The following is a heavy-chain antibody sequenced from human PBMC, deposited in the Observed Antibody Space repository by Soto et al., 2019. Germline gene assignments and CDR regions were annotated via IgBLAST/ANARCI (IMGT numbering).Heavy chain of an antibody. Sequence: GGSLRLSCAASGFTFSSYGMHWVRQAPGKGLEWVAVIWYDGSNKYYADSVKGRFTISRDNSKNTLYLQMSSLRTEDTAVYYCARSVMVMYYYGLDVWGQGTTVNVSS. D-gene: IGHD2-8*01. CDR3: ARSVMVMYYYGLDV. CDR2: IWYDGSNK. J-gene: IGHJ6*01. CDR1: GFTFSSYG. V-gene: IGHV3-33*01.